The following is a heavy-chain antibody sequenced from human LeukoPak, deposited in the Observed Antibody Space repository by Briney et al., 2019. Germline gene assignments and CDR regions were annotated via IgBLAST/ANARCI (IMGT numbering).Heavy chain of an antibody. V-gene: IGHV3-53*01. CDR1: GFTVSNNF. J-gene: IGHJ5*02. CDR3: AMKSLGIAAAGTSFGS. Sequence: GGSLRLSCAASGFTVSNNFVTWVRQAPGKGLEWVSIIYSGGGTDYADSVKGRFAISRDNSNNTVYLQMNSLRAEDTAVYHCAMKSLGIAAAGTSFGSWGQGGLVTVSS. D-gene: IGHD6-13*01. CDR2: IYSGGGT.